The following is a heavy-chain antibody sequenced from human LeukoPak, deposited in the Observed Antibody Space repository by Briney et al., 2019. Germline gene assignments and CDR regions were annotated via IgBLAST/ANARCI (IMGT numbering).Heavy chain of an antibody. J-gene: IGHJ5*02. Sequence: SETLSLTCTVSGGAVSSYYWSWIRQPPGKQLGWSGYIKSSGSTNYNPSLKSRVTISIDTSKNQFSLRLNSVTAADTAVYYCARDGTVATNWFDPWGQGTLVTVSS. CDR1: GGAVSSYY. V-gene: IGHV4-59*02. CDR3: ARDGTVATNWFDP. CDR2: IKSSGST. D-gene: IGHD5-12*01.